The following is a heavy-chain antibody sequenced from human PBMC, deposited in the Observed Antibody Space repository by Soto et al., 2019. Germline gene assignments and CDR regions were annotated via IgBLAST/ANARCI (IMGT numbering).Heavy chain of an antibody. CDR3: VRGRAVTTPAANGDY. Sequence: EVQLVESGGGLVQPGGSLRLSCVVSGFTFSSYSMNWVRQAQGKGLEWVSYISSSSSTIYYADSVKGRFTISRENAKNPQYLQMNSLRAEDTAEYYCVRGRAVTTPAANGDYGGQGTQVNVCS. J-gene: IGHJ4*02. V-gene: IGHV3-48*01. CDR2: ISSSSSTI. D-gene: IGHD6-19*01. CDR1: GFTFSSYS.